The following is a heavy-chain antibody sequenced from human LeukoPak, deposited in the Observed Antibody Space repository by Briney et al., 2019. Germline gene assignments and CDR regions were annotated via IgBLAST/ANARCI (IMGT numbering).Heavy chain of an antibody. V-gene: IGHV3-23*01. CDR1: GFTFSTYA. CDR3: AKGRSGWYEGLDY. CDR2: ISHGGDSA. Sequence: PGGSLRLSCTASGFTFSTYAMTWVRQAPGKGLEWVSVISHGGDSAWYADSVKGRFTISRDNSKSTLFLQMNSLRADDTAIYYCAKGRSGWYEGLDYWGQGLLVTVSS. D-gene: IGHD6-19*01. J-gene: IGHJ4*02.